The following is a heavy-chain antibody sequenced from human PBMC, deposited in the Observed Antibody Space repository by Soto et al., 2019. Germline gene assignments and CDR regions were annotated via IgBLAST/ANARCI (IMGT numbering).Heavy chain of an antibody. CDR2: ISSSSSYT. V-gene: IGHV3-11*05. CDR1: GFSFSDDY. Sequence: QVQLVESGGGLVKPGGSLSLSCAASGFSFSDDYMRWIRQAPGQGLEWVSYISSSSSYTNYADSVKGRFTISRDNAKNSLYLQMNSLRAEDTAMYYCARGSRIAQFDYWGQGTLVTDAS. J-gene: IGHJ4*02. CDR3: ARGSRIAQFDY. D-gene: IGHD6-13*01.